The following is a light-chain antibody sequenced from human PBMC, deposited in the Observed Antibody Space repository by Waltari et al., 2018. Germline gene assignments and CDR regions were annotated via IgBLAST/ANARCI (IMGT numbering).Light chain of an antibody. CDR2: DNG. J-gene: IGLJ3*02. Sequence: QSVLTQPPSVSAAPGQKVTISCSGSSPSIGKNFVSWHQQFPGTVPKLLIYDNGERPSGIPARFSASKSGTSATLGITGLQTGDEAEYYCGTWDSSLSVGVFGGGTKLTVL. CDR1: SPSIGKNF. V-gene: IGLV1-51*01. CDR3: GTWDSSLSVGV.